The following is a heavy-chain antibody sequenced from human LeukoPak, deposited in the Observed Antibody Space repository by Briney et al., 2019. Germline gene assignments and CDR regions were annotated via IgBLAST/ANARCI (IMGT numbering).Heavy chain of an antibody. D-gene: IGHD2-2*01. Sequence: SETLSLTCTVSGGSISSDYWSWIRQPAGKGLEWIGRIYTSGSTNYNPSLKSRVTISVATSKNQFSLKLSSVTAADTAVYYCARTIVVVPAAHFDYWGQGTLVTVSS. CDR2: IYTSGST. V-gene: IGHV4-4*07. CDR3: ARTIVVVPAAHFDY. CDR1: GGSISSDY. J-gene: IGHJ4*02.